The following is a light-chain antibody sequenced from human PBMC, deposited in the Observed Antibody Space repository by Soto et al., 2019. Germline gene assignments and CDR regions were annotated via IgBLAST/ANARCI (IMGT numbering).Light chain of an antibody. Sequence: DIQMTQSPSTLSASVGDRVTITCRASQSISSWLAWYQQKPGKAPKLLIYDASSLESGVPSRFSGSGSGTEFTLTISSLQPDDFATYYCQQYNSYSGSTFGQGTKLESK. J-gene: IGKJ2*02. CDR2: DAS. CDR3: QQYNSYSGST. CDR1: QSISSW. V-gene: IGKV1-5*01.